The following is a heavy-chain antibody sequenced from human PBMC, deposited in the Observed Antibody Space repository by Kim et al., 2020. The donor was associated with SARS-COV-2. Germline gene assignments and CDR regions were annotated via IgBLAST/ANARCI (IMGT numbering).Heavy chain of an antibody. V-gene: IGHV3-30*04. J-gene: IGHJ4*02. CDR3: AGGPTIFDY. CDR1: GFTFSSYA. CDR2: ISYDGSNK. Sequence: GGSLRRSCAASGFTFSSYAMHWVRQAPGKGLEWVAVISYDGSNKYYADSVKGRFTISRDNSKNTLYLQMNSLRAEDTAVYYCAGGPTIFDYWGQGTLVTVSS. D-gene: IGHD5-12*01.